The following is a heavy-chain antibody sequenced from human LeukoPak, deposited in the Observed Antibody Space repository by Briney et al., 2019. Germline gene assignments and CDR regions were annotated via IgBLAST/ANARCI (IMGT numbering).Heavy chain of an antibody. CDR2: IWYDGSNK. Sequence: PGRSLRLSCAASGFTFSSYGMHWVRQAPGKGLEWVAVIWYDGSNKYYADSVKGRFTISRDNSKNTLYLQMNSLRAEDTAVYYCARVPGVETYDYWGQGTLVTVSS. CDR1: GFTFSSYG. D-gene: IGHD2-15*01. V-gene: IGHV3-33*01. CDR3: ARVPGVETYDY. J-gene: IGHJ4*02.